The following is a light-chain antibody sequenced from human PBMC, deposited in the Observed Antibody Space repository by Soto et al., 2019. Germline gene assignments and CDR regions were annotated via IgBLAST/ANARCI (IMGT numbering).Light chain of an antibody. J-gene: IGKJ2*01. Sequence: EIVLTQSPGTLSLSPGERATLSCRASQSVSSSYLAWYQQKPGQAPRLLIYGASSRPTGIPDRFSGSGSGTDFPLTISRLEPEDFAVYYCQQYGSSPYTFGQGTKPEIK. CDR1: QSVSSSY. V-gene: IGKV3-20*01. CDR3: QQYGSSPYT. CDR2: GAS.